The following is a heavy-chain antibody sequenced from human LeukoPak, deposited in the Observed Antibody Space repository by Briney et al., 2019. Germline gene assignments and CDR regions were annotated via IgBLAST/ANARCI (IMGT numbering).Heavy chain of an antibody. CDR3: ARSQVTIFGVVIPQGFDP. D-gene: IGHD3-3*01. J-gene: IGHJ5*02. CDR1: GFTFSSYW. CDR2: INSDGSST. Sequence: GGSLRLSCAASGFTFSSYWMHWVRQAPGKGLVWVSRINSDGSSTSYADSVKGRFTISRDNAKNTLYPQMNSLRAEDTAVYYCARSQVTIFGVVIPQGFDPWGQGTLVTVSS. V-gene: IGHV3-74*01.